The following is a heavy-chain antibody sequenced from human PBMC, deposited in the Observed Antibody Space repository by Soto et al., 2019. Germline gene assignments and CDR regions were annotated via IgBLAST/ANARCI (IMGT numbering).Heavy chain of an antibody. V-gene: IGHV1-8*01. D-gene: IGHD6-6*01. Sequence: QVQLVQSGAEVKKPGASVKVSCKGSGYTFTSYHINWVRQATGQGLEWMGWMNPNSGNTGYAQTLQGRVTMTWDTSRNTAYMELSSLRFEDTAMYYCARGHISSTKNWLDPWGQGTLVTVSS. CDR3: ARGHISSTKNWLDP. CDR2: MNPNSGNT. J-gene: IGHJ5*02. CDR1: GYTFTSYH.